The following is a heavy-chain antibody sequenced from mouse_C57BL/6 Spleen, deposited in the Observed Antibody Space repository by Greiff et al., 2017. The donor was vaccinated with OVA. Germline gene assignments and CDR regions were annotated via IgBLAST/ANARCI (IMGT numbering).Heavy chain of an antibody. V-gene: IGHV1-74*01. CDR3: AMWGYDAPYYAMDY. Sequence: VQLQQPGAELVKPGASVKVSCKASGYTFTSYWMHWVKQRPGQGLEWIGRIHPSDRVTNYNQKFKGKATLTVDKSSSTAYMQLSSLTSEDYAVYYCAMWGYDAPYYAMDYWGQGTSVTVAS. CDR2: IHPSDRVT. J-gene: IGHJ4*01. D-gene: IGHD2-2*01. CDR1: GYTFTSYW.